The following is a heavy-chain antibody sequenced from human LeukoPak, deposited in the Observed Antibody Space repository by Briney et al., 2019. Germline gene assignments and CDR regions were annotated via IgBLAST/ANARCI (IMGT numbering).Heavy chain of an antibody. Sequence: GGSLRLSCAASGLTFNTYGMHWVRQAPGKGLEWVAFIRFDGSDKYYADSVKGRFTISRDNSKNTLYLQMNSLRDEDTAVYYCVKDSRGGSYLGPTEYWGQGTLVTISS. V-gene: IGHV3-30*02. CDR2: IRFDGSDK. J-gene: IGHJ4*02. CDR1: GLTFNTYG. D-gene: IGHD1-26*01. CDR3: VKDSRGGSYLGPTEY.